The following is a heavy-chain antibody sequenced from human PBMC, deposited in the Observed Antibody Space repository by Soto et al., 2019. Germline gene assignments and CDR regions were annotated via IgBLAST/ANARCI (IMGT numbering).Heavy chain of an antibody. V-gene: IGHV3-7*05. D-gene: IGHD3-3*01. J-gene: IGHJ4*02. CDR3: ARDRTSSAYYDFWSGLN. CDR2: IKQDGSEK. CDR1: GFTFSSYW. Sequence: EVQLVESGGGLVQPGGSLRLSCAASGFTFSSYWMSWVRQSPGKGLEWVANIKQDGSEKYYVDSVKGRFTISRDNAKNSLYLQMNSLRAEDTAVYYCARDRTSSAYYDFWSGLNWGQGTLVTVSS.